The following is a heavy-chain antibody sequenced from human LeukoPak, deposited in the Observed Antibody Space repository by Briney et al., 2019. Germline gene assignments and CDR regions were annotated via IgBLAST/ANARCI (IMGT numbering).Heavy chain of an antibody. CDR3: ARDAVGSSYFDL. V-gene: IGHV6-1*01. D-gene: IGHD1-26*01. Sequence: SQTLSLTRAISGDSVSRSTAVWKWIRQSPSRGLEWLGRTYYRSKWNNHYAISVQSRITINPDASKNQFSLQLTSVTPEDTAVYYCARDAVGSSYFDLWGQGTLVTVSS. J-gene: IGHJ4*02. CDR2: TYYRSKWNN. CDR1: GDSVSRSTAV.